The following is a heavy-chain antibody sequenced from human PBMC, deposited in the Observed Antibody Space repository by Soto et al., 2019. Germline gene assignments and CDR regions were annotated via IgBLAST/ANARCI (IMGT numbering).Heavy chain of an antibody. J-gene: IGHJ3*02. D-gene: IGHD5-12*01. Sequence: HVQLGQSGAEVKKPGASLKVSCKASGYTFISYGVSWVRQAPGQGLEWLGWISPYDGNTNYAQKFQGRITLTTDTSTSTVYMVLRRPRTADTAVYYCARDQTTWLPDAFDIWGQGTMVGVSS. V-gene: IGHV1-18*01. CDR3: ARDQTTWLPDAFDI. CDR1: GYTFISYG. CDR2: ISPYDGNT.